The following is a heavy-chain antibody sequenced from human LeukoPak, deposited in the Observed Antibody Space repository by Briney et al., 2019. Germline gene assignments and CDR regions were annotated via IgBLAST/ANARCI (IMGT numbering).Heavy chain of an antibody. J-gene: IGHJ4*02. V-gene: IGHV1-69*04. D-gene: IGHD1-1*01. CDR2: IIPILGIA. Sequence: SVTVSCKASGGTFSSYAISWVRQAPGQGLEWMGRIIPILGIANYAQKFQGRVTITADKSTSTAYMELSSLRSEDTAVYYCARDKGRSGSDYWGQGTLVTVSS. CDR1: GGTFSSYA. CDR3: ARDKGRSGSDY.